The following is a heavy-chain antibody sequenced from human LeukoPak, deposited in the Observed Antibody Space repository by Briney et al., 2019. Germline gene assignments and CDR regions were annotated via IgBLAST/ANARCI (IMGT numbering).Heavy chain of an antibody. CDR1: GYTFTSYY. Sequence: ASVKVSCKASGYTFTSYYMHWVRQAPGQGLEWMGIINPSGGSTSYAQKFQGRVTMTRDMSTSTVYMELSSLRSEDTAVYYCAREIAVVGAYDYWGQGTLVTVSS. CDR2: INPSGGST. D-gene: IGHD1-26*01. J-gene: IGHJ4*02. CDR3: AREIAVVGAYDY. V-gene: IGHV1-46*01.